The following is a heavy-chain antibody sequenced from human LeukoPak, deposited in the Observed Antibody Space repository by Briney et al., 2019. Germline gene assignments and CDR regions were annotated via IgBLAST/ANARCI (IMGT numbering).Heavy chain of an antibody. J-gene: IGHJ4*02. V-gene: IGHV3-7*03. D-gene: IGHD6-19*01. CDR2: IKEDGSAT. Sequence: GRSLRLSCAASGFMFSDFWMTWVRQAPGKGLEWVAHIKEDGSATQSIDAVKGRFTISRDNAKNSLYLQMNTLRAEDTAVYYCVRDIGWFRFDYWGQGTLVTVSS. CDR3: VRDIGWFRFDY. CDR1: GFMFSDFW.